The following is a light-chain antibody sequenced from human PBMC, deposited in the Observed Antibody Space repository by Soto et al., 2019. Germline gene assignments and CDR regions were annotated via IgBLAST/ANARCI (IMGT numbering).Light chain of an antibody. J-gene: IGLJ3*02. CDR2: DVS. Sequence: QSVLTQPRSVSGSPGQSVTISCTGTSSDVGGYNYVSWYQQHPGKAPKLMIYDVSKRPSGVPDRFSGSKSGNTASLTISGLQAEDEADSYCCSYAGSYTLVFGGGTKLTVL. CDR3: CSYAGSYTLV. V-gene: IGLV2-11*01. CDR1: SSDVGGYNY.